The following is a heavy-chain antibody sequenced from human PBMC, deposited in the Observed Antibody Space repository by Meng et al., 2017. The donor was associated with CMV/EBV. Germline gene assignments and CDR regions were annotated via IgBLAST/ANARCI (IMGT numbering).Heavy chain of an antibody. J-gene: IGHJ4*02. Sequence: GGSLRLSCTVSGGSISSYYWSWIRQPPGKGLEWVANIKQDGSEKYYVDSVKGRFTISRDNAKNSLYLQMNSLRAEDTAVYYCARAPTYYYDSSGYYGLGFDYWGQGTLVTVSS. CDR2: IKQDGSEK. V-gene: IGHV3-7*01. D-gene: IGHD3-22*01. CDR1: GGSISSYY. CDR3: ARAPTYYYDSSGYYGLGFDY.